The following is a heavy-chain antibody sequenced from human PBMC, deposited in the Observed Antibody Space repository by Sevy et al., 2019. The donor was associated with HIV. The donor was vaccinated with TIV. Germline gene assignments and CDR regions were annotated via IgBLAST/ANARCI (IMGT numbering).Heavy chain of an antibody. CDR2: ISSNGGST. Sequence: GGSLRLSCSASGFTFSRYAMNWVRQAPGKGLEYVSAISSNGGSTYYADSVKGRFTISRDNSKNTLYLQMSSLRAEDMAVYYCVKDPDYDFWRGDYGMDVWGQGTTVTVSS. CDR3: VKDPDYDFWRGDYGMDV. V-gene: IGHV3-64D*06. CDR1: GFTFSRYA. D-gene: IGHD3-3*01. J-gene: IGHJ6*02.